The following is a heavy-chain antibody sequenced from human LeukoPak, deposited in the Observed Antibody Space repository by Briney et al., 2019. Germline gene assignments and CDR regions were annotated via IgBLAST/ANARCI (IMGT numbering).Heavy chain of an antibody. CDR1: GFTFSSYA. D-gene: IGHD3-9*01. CDR2: ISGSGGST. CDR3: AKGTLYDILSFDY. V-gene: IGHV3-23*01. Sequence: HPGGPLRLSCAASGFTFSSYAMSWVRQAPGKGLEWVSAISGSGGSTYYADSVKGRFTISRDNSKNTLYLQMNSLRAEDTAVYYCAKGTLYDILSFDYWGQGTLVTVSS. J-gene: IGHJ4*02.